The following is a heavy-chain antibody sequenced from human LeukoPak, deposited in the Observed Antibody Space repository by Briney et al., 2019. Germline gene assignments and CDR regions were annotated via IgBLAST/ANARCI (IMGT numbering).Heavy chain of an antibody. Sequence: AAVKDSCMASRYTFTSYGINGLGQAPGQGLEWMGWINTNTGKPTYAQGFTGPFVLSLDTSVSTAYQQIRSLEAEDTAVYYCARCTGGSCYHPVDSWGQGTLVTVAS. V-gene: IGHV7-4-1*02. D-gene: IGHD2-15*01. J-gene: IGHJ4*02. CDR3: ARCTGGSCYHPVDS. CDR2: INTNTGKP. CDR1: RYTFTSYG.